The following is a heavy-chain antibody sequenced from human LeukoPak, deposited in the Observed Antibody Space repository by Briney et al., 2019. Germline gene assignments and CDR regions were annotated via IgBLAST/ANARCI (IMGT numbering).Heavy chain of an antibody. D-gene: IGHD4-17*01. CDR3: AKGTGDGNDYGDHTPAYYYYGMDV. CDR1: GFTFSSYA. Sequence: GGSLRLSCAASGFTFSSYAMSWVRQAPGKGLEWVSAISGSGGSTYYADSVKGRFTISRDNSKNTLYLQMNSLRAEDTAVYYCAKGTGDGNDYGDHTPAYYYYGMDVWGQGTTVTVSS. V-gene: IGHV3-23*01. J-gene: IGHJ6*02. CDR2: ISGSGGST.